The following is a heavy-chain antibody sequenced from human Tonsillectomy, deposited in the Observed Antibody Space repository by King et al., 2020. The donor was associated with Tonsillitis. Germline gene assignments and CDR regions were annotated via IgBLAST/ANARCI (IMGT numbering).Heavy chain of an antibody. CDR1: GGSISSGGYY. V-gene: IGHV4-31*03. D-gene: IGHD3-10*01. CDR2: IYYSGST. Sequence: QLQESGPGLVKPSQTLSLTCTVSGGSISSGGYYWSWIRQHPGKGLEWIGYIYYSGSTYYNPSLKSRVTISVATSKTQFSLKLSSVTAADTAVYYCARSYYYGSGTHPYYFDYWGKGTLVTVSS. J-gene: IGHJ4*02. CDR3: ARSYYYGSGTHPYYFDY.